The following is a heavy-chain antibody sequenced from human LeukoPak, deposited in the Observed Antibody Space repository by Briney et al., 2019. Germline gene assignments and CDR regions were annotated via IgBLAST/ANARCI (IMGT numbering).Heavy chain of an antibody. J-gene: IGHJ3*02. CDR1: GFTFSSYA. Sequence: PGGSLRLSCAASGFTFSSYAMSWVRQAPGKGLEWVSAISGSGGSTYYADSVKGRFTISRDNSKNTLYLQMNSLRAEDTAVYYCAKDGEYYYDTSGSKWDAFDIWGQGTMVTVSS. D-gene: IGHD3-22*01. CDR2: ISGSGGST. CDR3: AKDGEYYYDTSGSKWDAFDI. V-gene: IGHV3-23*01.